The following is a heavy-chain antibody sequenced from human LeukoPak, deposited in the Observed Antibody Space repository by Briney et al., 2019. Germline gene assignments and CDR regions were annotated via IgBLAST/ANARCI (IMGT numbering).Heavy chain of an antibody. CDR2: IIPICGTA. D-gene: IGHD6-13*01. CDR3: ARDRSIAAAGFDC. CDR1: GGTFSSYA. Sequence: ASVKVSCTASGGTFSSYAISWVRQAPGQGLEWMGGIIPICGTANYAQKFQGRVTITADESTSTAYMELSSLRSEDTAVYYCARDRSIAAAGFDCWGQGTLVTVSS. V-gene: IGHV1-69*13. J-gene: IGHJ4*02.